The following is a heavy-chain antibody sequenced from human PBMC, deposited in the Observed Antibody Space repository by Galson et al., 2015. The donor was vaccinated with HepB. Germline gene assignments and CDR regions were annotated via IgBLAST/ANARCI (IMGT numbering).Heavy chain of an antibody. D-gene: IGHD3-10*01. CDR1: GFTFSDYY. Sequence: SLRLSCAASGFTFSDYYMSWIRQAPGRGLEWASYISSSSSYTNHADSVKRRFTISRDNAKKSLYLQMNSLIAEDTAVYYCARDRGLRHMGRRYHYYGMDVWGQGTTVTVSS. V-gene: IGHV3-11*05. CDR2: ISSSSSYT. CDR3: ARDRGLRHMGRRYHYYGMDV. J-gene: IGHJ6*02.